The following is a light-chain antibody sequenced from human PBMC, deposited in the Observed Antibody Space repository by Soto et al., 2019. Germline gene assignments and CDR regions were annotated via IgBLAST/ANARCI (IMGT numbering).Light chain of an antibody. CDR2: GAS. Sequence: EIVLTQSPGTLSLSPGERATLSCRASQSLSTSYIAWYKHHPGQAPRVLIYGASIRATGIPDRFSGSGSGTNFPLIISRLEPEDFAGYYCQHYGGSVTFGGGSKVEIK. CDR1: QSLSTSY. V-gene: IGKV3-20*01. J-gene: IGKJ4*01. CDR3: QHYGGSVT.